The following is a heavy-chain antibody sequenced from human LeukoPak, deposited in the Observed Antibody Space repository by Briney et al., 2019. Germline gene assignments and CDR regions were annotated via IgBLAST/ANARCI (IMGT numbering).Heavy chain of an antibody. J-gene: IGHJ4*02. CDR2: INWNGGGT. V-gene: IGHV3-20*04. CDR1: GFTFDGYG. D-gene: IGHD3-22*01. Sequence: TGGTLRLSCAASGFTFDGYGMSWVGQAPGQGLEWGTGINWNGGGTGYADSVKGRFTISRDNAKNSLYLQMNSLRAEDTALYYCARGYYDSSGYFGFDYWGQGTLVTVSS. CDR3: ARGYYDSSGYFGFDY.